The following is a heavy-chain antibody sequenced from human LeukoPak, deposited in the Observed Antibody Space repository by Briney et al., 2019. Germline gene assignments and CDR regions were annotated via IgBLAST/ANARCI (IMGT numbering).Heavy chain of an antibody. D-gene: IGHD5-12*01. CDR2: INHSGST. V-gene: IGHV4-34*01. CDR1: GGSFSGYY. Sequence: KPSETLSLTCAVYGGSFSGYYGSWIRQPPGKGLEWIGEINHSGSTNYNPSLKSRVTISVDTSKNQFSLKLSSVTAADTAVYYCARDRGDGYDYFWDYWGQGTLVTVSS. CDR3: ARDRGDGYDYFWDY. J-gene: IGHJ4*02.